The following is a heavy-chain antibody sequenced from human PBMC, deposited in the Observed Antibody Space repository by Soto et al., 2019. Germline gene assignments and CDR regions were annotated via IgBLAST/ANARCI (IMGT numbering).Heavy chain of an antibody. D-gene: IGHD1-26*01. V-gene: IGHV1-24*01. J-gene: IGHJ4*02. CDR2: FDPEDGET. CDR1: GYTLTELS. CDR3: ATATSPPPSGTGDY. Sequence: QVQLVQSGAEVKKPGASVKVSCKVSGYTLTELSMHWVRQAPGKGLEWMGGFDPEDGETIYAQKFQGRVTMTEDTSTDTADMELTSLSSEATAVYYWATATSPPPSGTGDYWGQGTLVTVSS.